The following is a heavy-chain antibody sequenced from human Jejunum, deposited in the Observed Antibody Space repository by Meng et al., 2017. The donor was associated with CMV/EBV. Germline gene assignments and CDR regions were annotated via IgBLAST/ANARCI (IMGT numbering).Heavy chain of an antibody. V-gene: IGHV3-21*01. D-gene: IGHD2-21*02. Sequence: EASGLTLRTKTRKWVSKAPGKGLEWVSSITSSSTYIYYADSVKGRFTISRDNAKNSLYRKMNSLRAEDRAVYYCARDYRTGDGSGWGQGTLVTVSS. CDR1: GLTLRTKT. CDR2: ITSSSTYI. CDR3: ARDYRTGDGSG. J-gene: IGHJ4*02.